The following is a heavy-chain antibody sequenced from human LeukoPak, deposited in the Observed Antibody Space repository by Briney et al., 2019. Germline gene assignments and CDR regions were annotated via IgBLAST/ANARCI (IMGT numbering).Heavy chain of an antibody. CDR2: INPNSGGT. CDR1: GYTITDYY. V-gene: IGHV1-2*02. CDR3: ARARWQLVPYFDS. D-gene: IGHD6-6*01. Sequence: ASVKVSCKASGYTITDYYMHWVRQAPAQGLERMGWINPNSGGTNFAQKFQGRVAMTRDTSISTAYLELGSLRSDDTAVYFCARARWQLVPYFDSWGQGTLVTVSS. J-gene: IGHJ4*02.